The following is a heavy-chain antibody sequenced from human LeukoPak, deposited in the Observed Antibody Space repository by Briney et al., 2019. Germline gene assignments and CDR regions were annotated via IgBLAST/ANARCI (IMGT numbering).Heavy chain of an antibody. CDR1: GFTFDDYA. V-gene: IGHV3-9*01. CDR2: ISWNSGSI. Sequence: GGSLRLSCAASGFTFDDYAMHWVRQAPGKGLEWVSGISWNSGSIGYADSVKGRFTISRDNAKNSLYLQMNSLRAEDTALYYCAKADPTTGSQWGQGTLVTVSS. D-gene: IGHD4-17*01. CDR3: AKADPTTGSQ. J-gene: IGHJ4*02.